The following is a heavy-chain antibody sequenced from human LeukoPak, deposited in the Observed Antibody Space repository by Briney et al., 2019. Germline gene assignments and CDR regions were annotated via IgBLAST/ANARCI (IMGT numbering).Heavy chain of an antibody. V-gene: IGHV3-30*04. J-gene: IGHJ6*03. CDR3: ARDRAVALPTYYYYMDV. CDR2: IPQTGRIE. D-gene: IGHD2-15*01. Sequence: AGGSLRLSCAASGFTFTTYVIHWVRQAPGKGLEWVAVIPQTGRIETYADSVQGRFTVSRDNSNNMAYLQMNSLKTEDTAVYYCARDRAVALPTYYYYMDVWGKGTTVTVSS. CDR1: GFTFTTYV.